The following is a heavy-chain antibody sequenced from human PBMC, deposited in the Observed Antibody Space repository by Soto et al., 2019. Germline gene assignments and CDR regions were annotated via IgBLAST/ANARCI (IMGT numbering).Heavy chain of an antibody. CDR1: GFTFSTYS. V-gene: IGHV3-21*01. J-gene: IGHJ4*02. Sequence: GSLRLSCAASGFTFSTYSMNWVRQAPGKGLEWVSSISGSGNYTHYADFLRGRFTISRDNAKTSLYLQMNSLRAEDTAVYYCAREAIHNYNEYYFDSWGQGTVVTVSS. CDR3: AREAIHNYNEYYFDS. CDR2: ISGSGNYT. D-gene: IGHD4-4*01.